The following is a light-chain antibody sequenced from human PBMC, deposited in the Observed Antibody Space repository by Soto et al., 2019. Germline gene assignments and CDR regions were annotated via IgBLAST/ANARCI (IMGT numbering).Light chain of an antibody. CDR1: QSVSSSY. CDR2: GTS. Sequence: EIVLKPSPGPLSLSPGERANLSCRASQSVSSSYIAWYQQKPGQAPRLLIYGTSNRATGVPARFSGSGSGTNFTLTISRLQAEDVAVYYCQQYYGTPRTFGQGTKV. V-gene: IGKV3-20*01. CDR3: QQYYGTPRT. J-gene: IGKJ1*01.